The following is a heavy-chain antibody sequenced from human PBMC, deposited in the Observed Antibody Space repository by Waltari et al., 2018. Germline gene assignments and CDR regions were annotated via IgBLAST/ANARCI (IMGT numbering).Heavy chain of an antibody. V-gene: IGHV3-21*01. Sequence: EVQLVESGGGLVKPGGSLRLSCAASGFTFSSYSMNWVRQAPGKGLEWVPSISSRSSYMYYEDSVKGRFTSARDNAKNSLYLQMNSLRAEDTAVYYCARDPRTSSYYYYYYMDVWGKGTTVTVSS. CDR2: ISSRSSYM. J-gene: IGHJ6*03. D-gene: IGHD2-2*01. CDR1: GFTFSSYS. CDR3: ARDPRTSSYYYYYYMDV.